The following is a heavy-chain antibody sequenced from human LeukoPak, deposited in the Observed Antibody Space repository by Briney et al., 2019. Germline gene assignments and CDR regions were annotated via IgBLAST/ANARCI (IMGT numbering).Heavy chain of an antibody. Sequence: ASVKVSCKASGYTFTSYGISGVRQAPEQGLEWMGVINPSGGSTSYAQKFQGRVTMTRDTSTSTVYMELSSLRSEDTAVYYCARLLLQGYYYYGMDVWGQGTTVTVSS. CDR1: GYTFTSYG. J-gene: IGHJ6*02. V-gene: IGHV1-46*01. CDR2: INPSGGST. CDR3: ARLLLQGYYYYGMDV. D-gene: IGHD3-22*01.